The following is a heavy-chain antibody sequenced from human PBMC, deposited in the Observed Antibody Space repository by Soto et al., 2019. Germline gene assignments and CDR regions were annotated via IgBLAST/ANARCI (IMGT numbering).Heavy chain of an antibody. CDR1: GFPFSDLW. J-gene: IGHJ3*02. CDR3: TSLSVAVDYFAFDI. Sequence: EVQLVESGGGLIQPGGSLRLYCTASGFPFSDLWMHWVRQAPGKGLAWVSRISHDGSSTSHADSVRGRFSISRDNAKNTVYLQMNSLRAEDKAVYYCTSLSVAVDYFAFDIWGQGTVVTVS. D-gene: IGHD6-19*01. V-gene: IGHV3-74*01. CDR2: ISHDGSST.